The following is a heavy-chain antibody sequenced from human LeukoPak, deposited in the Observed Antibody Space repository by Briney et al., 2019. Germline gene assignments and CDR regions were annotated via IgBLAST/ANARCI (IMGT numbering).Heavy chain of an antibody. Sequence: PSETLSLTCTVSGGSISSYYWSLIRQPPGKGLEWIGYIYYSGSTNYNPSLKSRVTISVDTSKNQFSLKLSSVTAADTAVYYCARYCSSTSCYKDAFDIWGQGTMVTVSS. V-gene: IGHV4-59*08. CDR1: GGSISSYY. J-gene: IGHJ3*02. D-gene: IGHD2-2*02. CDR2: IYYSGST. CDR3: ARYCSSTSCYKDAFDI.